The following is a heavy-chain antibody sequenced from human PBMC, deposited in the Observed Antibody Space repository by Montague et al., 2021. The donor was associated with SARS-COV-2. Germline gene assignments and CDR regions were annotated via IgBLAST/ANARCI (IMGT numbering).Heavy chain of an antibody. CDR3: ARVLVVTYYGMDV. CDR2: ISSSGSTI. CDR1: GFTFSSYE. J-gene: IGHJ6*02. Sequence: SLRLSCAASGFTFSSYEMNWVRQAPGKGLEWVSYISSSGSTIYYADFVKGRFTISRDNAKNSLYLQMNSLRAEDTAVYYCARVLVVTYYGMDVWGQGTTVTVSS. V-gene: IGHV3-48*03. D-gene: IGHD3-22*01.